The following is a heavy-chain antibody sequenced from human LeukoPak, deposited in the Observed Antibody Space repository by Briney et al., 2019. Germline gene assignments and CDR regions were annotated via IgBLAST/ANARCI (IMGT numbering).Heavy chain of an antibody. CDR1: GGTFSSYA. Sequence: ASVKVSCKASGGTFSSYAISWVRQAPGQGLEWMGGIIPIFGTANYAQKFQGRVTITADESTSTAYMELSSLRSEDTAVYYCARGPDTAMVKGRYYFDYWGQGTLVTASS. CDR3: ARGPDTAMVKGRYYFDY. V-gene: IGHV1-69*13. J-gene: IGHJ4*02. D-gene: IGHD5-18*01. CDR2: IIPIFGTA.